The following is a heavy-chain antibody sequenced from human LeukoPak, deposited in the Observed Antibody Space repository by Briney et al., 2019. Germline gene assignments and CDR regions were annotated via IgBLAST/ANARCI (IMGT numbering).Heavy chain of an antibody. CDR3: ARVGRGYYRNPFDY. J-gene: IGHJ4*02. V-gene: IGHV4-38-2*01. CDR2: VYHSGST. CDR1: GFFFRTGYY. D-gene: IGHD3-22*01. Sequence: PSETLSLTCAVSGFFFRTGYYWGWIRQPPGKGLEWIGSVYHSGSTYYSPSLKSRVTISVDTAKNQFSLKLTSVTAADTAVYYCARVGRGYYRNPFDYWGQGILVTVSS.